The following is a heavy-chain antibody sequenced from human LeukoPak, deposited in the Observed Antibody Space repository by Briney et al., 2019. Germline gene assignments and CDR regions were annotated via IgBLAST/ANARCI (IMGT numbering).Heavy chain of an antibody. CDR1: GFTFTSYS. D-gene: IGHD3-22*01. V-gene: IGHV3-21*01. CDR2: ISSSSSYI. J-gene: IGHJ6*02. CDR3: ARGSDFDSSGYYPYYYYYYNMDV. Sequence: GGSLRLSCAASGFTFTSYSMNWVRQAPGKGLEWVSSISSSSSYIYYADSVKGRFTISRDNAKNSLFLQMNSLRAGDTAVYYCARGSDFDSSGYYPYYYYYYNMDVWGQGTTVTVSS.